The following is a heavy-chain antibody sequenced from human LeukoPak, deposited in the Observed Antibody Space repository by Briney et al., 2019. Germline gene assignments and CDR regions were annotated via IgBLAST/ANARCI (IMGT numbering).Heavy chain of an antibody. CDR2: MNPNSGNT. V-gene: IGHV1-8*01. CDR3: ARDGSSSGFDY. D-gene: IGHD6-6*01. J-gene: IGHJ4*02. CDR1: GYTFTSYD. Sequence: GASVKVSCKASGYTFTSYDMNWVRQATGQGVEWMGWMNPNSGNTGYAQKFQGRLTMTRNTSISTAYMELSSLRSEDTAVYYCARDGSSSGFDYWGQGTLVTVSS.